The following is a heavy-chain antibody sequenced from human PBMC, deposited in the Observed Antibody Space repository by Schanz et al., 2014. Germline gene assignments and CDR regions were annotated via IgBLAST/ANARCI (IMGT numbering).Heavy chain of an antibody. D-gene: IGHD3-10*01. V-gene: IGHV4-4*07. Sequence: QVQLQESGPALVKPSETLSLTCTVSGGSISSEYWSWIRQPAGKGLEWIGRIYNSGKTNYNPSLESGVSMSVETSKKHLSLNLRSVSAAATAVYYCARVVLGGDAFDIGGQGTMVTVSS. CDR3: ARVVLGGDAFDI. CDR1: GGSISSEY. J-gene: IGHJ3*02. CDR2: IYNSGKT.